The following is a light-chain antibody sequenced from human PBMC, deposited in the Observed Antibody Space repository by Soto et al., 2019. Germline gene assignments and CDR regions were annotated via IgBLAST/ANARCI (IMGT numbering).Light chain of an antibody. CDR2: END. CDR1: SSNIGNNY. CDR3: GTWDSSLSFWV. Sequence: QSVLTQPPSVSAAPGQKVTISCSGSSSNIGNNYVSWYQQLPGTAPKLLIYENDKRPPWIPDRFSASKSGTSATLGITGLQTGDEADYYCGTWDSSLSFWVFGGGTKLTVL. V-gene: IGLV1-51*01. J-gene: IGLJ3*02.